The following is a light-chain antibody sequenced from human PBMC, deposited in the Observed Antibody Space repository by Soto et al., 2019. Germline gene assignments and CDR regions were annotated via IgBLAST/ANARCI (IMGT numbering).Light chain of an antibody. J-gene: IGKJ1*01. V-gene: IGKV1-5*03. CDR1: QTISSW. CDR3: QHYNSYSEA. Sequence: DIQMTQSPSTLSGSVGDRVTITCRASQTISSWLAWYQQKPGKAPKLLIYKASTLKSGVPSRFSGSGSGTAFTLTISSLQPDDFATYYCQHYNSYSEAFRQGTKVELK. CDR2: KAS.